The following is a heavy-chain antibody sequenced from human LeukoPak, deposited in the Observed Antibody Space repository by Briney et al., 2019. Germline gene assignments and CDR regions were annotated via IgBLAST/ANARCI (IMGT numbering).Heavy chain of an antibody. CDR3: ARVQWELQNNWFDP. Sequence: SVKVSCKASGGTFSSYAISWVRQAPGQGLEWTGGIIPIFGTANYAQKFQGRVTITADESTSTAYMELSSLRSEDTAVYYCARVQWELQNNWFDPWGQGTPVTVSS. D-gene: IGHD1-26*01. CDR2: IIPIFGTA. CDR1: GGTFSSYA. J-gene: IGHJ5*02. V-gene: IGHV1-69*13.